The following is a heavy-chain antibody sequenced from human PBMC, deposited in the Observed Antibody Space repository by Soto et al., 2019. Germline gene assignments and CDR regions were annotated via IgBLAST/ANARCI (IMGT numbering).Heavy chain of an antibody. CDR3: ARDKARFQLPLNWFDP. CDR2: LYAGNATT. CDR1: GYTFTSYA. J-gene: IGHJ5*02. V-gene: IGHV1-3*01. Sequence: ASVKVSCKASGYTFTSYAMHWVRQAPGQRLEWMGWLYAGNATTKSSHKFQRRVTITRDTSASTAYMELSNLSSEATAVYYCARDKARFQLPLNWFDPWGQGTLVTVSS. D-gene: IGHD6-6*01.